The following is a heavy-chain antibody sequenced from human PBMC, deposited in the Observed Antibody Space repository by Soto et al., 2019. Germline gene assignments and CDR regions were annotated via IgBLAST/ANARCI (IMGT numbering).Heavy chain of an antibody. J-gene: IGHJ4*02. CDR2: IHYSGST. D-gene: IGHD2-2*02. Sequence: SETLSLTCTVSGDSISSYYWSWTRQSPGKGLEWIGYIHYSGSTDYNPSLKSRVTMSVDTSKKQLSLRLSSVTAADTAVYYCARHYCDSIRCYNYFDFWGQGTLVTVSS. CDR3: ARHYCDSIRCYNYFDF. V-gene: IGHV4-59*08. CDR1: GDSISSYY.